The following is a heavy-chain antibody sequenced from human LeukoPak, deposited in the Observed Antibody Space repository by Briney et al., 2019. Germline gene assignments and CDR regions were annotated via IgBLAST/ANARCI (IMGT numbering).Heavy chain of an antibody. CDR1: GFTFSSYS. Sequence: PGGSLRLSCAASGFTFSSYSMNWVRQAPGKGLEWVSSISSSSSYIYYADSVKGRFTISRDNAKNSLYLQMNSLRAEDTAVYYCARGGEQLVLTWFDPWGQGTLVTVSS. CDR2: ISSSSSYI. V-gene: IGHV3-21*01. J-gene: IGHJ5*02. D-gene: IGHD6-6*01. CDR3: ARGGEQLVLTWFDP.